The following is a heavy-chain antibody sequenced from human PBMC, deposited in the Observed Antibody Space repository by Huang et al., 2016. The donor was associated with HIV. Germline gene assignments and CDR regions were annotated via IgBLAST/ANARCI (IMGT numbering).Heavy chain of an antibody. CDR2: FDPTSGAI. D-gene: IGHD3-10*01. CDR1: GSSLPGHV. V-gene: IGHV1-2*06. Sequence: QVQLVQSGAEVKRPGASVKVSCTASGSSLPGHVIHWERQALGQGLEWMGRFDPTSGAINWASRFQGRVSMTRAKSIGTAYMELSGLRSDDTAVFFCAREAWASGVAHYFDYWGPGTLVTVSS. CDR3: AREAWASGVAHYFDY. J-gene: IGHJ4*02.